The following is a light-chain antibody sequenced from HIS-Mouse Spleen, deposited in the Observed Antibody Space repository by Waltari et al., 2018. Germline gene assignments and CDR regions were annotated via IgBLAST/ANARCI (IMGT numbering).Light chain of an antibody. J-gene: IGLJ3*02. V-gene: IGLV2-11*01. Sequence: QSALTQPRSVSGSPGQSVTISCTGTSSDVGGSNYVSWYQQHPGKAPKLMIYDVGKRPSWVPDRFSGSKSGNTASLTISGLQAEDEADYYCCSYAGSYTWVFGGGTKLTVL. CDR2: DVG. CDR3: CSYAGSYTWV. CDR1: SSDVGGSNY.